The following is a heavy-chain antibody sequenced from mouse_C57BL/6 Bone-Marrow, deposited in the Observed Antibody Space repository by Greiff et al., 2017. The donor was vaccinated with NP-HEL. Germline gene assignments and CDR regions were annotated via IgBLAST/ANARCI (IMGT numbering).Heavy chain of an antibody. V-gene: IGHV5-17*01. CDR3: AKEARDYYAMDY. CDR2: ISSGSSTI. J-gene: IGHJ4*01. CDR1: GFTFSDYG. D-gene: IGHD3-3*01. Sequence: EVMLVESGGGLVKPGGSLKLSCAASGFTFSDYGMHWVRQAPEKGLEWVAYISSGSSTIYYADTVKGRFTISRDNAKNTLFLQMTSLRSEDTAMYYCAKEARDYYAMDYWGQGTSVTVSS.